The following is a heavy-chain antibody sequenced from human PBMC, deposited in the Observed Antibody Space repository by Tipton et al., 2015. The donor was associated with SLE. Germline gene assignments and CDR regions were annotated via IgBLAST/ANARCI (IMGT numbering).Heavy chain of an antibody. CDR2: IYYSGST. CDR3: ARDPDYYDSIGSDY. Sequence: TLSLTCTVSGGSISSSSYYWGWIRQPPGKGLEWIGSIYYSGSTYYNPSLKSRVTISVDTSKNQFSLKLSSVTAADTAVYYCARDPDYYDSIGSDYWRQGTLLTGSS. CDR1: GGSISSSSYY. V-gene: IGHV4-39*07. D-gene: IGHD3-22*01. J-gene: IGHJ4*02.